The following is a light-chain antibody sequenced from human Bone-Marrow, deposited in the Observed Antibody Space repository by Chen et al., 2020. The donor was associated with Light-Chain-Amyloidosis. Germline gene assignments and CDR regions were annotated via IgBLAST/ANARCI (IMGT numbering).Light chain of an antibody. CDR3: QVWDRSSGRPV. CDR1: NIGSTS. Sequence: SYVLTQPSSVSVAPGQTATIACGGNNIGSTSVHWYQQTPGQAPLLVVYDDSDRPSGIPARLSGSNSGNTATLTISRVEAGEEADYYCQVWDRSSGRPVFGGGTKLTVL. V-gene: IGLV3-21*02. CDR2: DDS. J-gene: IGLJ3*02.